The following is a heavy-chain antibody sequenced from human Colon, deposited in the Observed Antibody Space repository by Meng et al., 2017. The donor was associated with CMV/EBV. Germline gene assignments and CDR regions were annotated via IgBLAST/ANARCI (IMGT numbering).Heavy chain of an antibody. Sequence: ASVKVSCKASGYTFTGYYIHWVRQAPGQGLEWMGWINPNSGGTNYAQKLQGRVTMTRDTSISTAYMELSRLRSDDTAVYYCARDISPGSSSWSNYWGQGTLVTVSS. CDR1: GYTFTGYY. CDR3: ARDISPGSSSWSNY. CDR2: INPNSGGT. D-gene: IGHD6-13*01. J-gene: IGHJ4*02. V-gene: IGHV1-2*02.